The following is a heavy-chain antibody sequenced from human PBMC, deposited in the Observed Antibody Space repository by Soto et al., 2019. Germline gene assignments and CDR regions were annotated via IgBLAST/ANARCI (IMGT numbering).Heavy chain of an antibody. J-gene: IGHJ4*02. CDR2: IKQDESEK. V-gene: IGHV3-7*01. CDR3: VSGVGFDYVN. D-gene: IGHD3-16*01. Sequence: EVQLVESGGGLVQPGGSLRISCKGSGFSFSSYWMSWVRQAPGKGLEWVASIKQDESEKYYVDSVKGRYTTSRDNVDDSLFLHMNSLSHEATAVYFCVSGVGFDYVNWGQGTLVTVSS. CDR1: GFSFSSYW.